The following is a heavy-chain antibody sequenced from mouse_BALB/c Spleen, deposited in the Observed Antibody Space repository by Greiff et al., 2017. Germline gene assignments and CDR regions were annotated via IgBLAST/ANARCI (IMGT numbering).Heavy chain of an antibody. V-gene: IGHV2-6-7*01. D-gene: IGHD2-4*01. Sequence: VQRVESGPGLVAPSQSLSITCTVSGFSLTGYGVNWVRQPPGKGLEWLGMIWGDGSTDYNSALKSRLSISKDNSKSQVFLKMNSLQTDDTARYYCARDRGDDYGYFDYWGQGTTLTVSS. CDR1: GFSLTGYG. CDR3: ARDRGDDYGYFDY. J-gene: IGHJ2*01. CDR2: IWGDGST.